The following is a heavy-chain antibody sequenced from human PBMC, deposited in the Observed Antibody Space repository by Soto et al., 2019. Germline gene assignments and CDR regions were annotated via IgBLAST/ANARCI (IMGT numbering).Heavy chain of an antibody. V-gene: IGHV3-48*03. J-gene: IGHJ4*02. CDR2: IISSGSTI. CDR1: GFTFSSYG. Sequence: GGSLTLSCAASGFTFSSYGMNWVRQAPGKWLEWVSYIISSGSTIYYADSVKGRFTISRDNAKNSLYLQMNSLRAEDTAVYYCARATDVDTAIDYWGQGTLVTVSS. CDR3: ARATDVDTAIDY. D-gene: IGHD5-18*01.